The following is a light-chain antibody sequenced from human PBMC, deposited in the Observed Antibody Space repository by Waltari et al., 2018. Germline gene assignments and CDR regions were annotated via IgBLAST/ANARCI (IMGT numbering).Light chain of an antibody. J-gene: IGLJ2*01. CDR2: KDT. V-gene: IGLV3-25*03. CDR1: ALPKHY. CDR3: QSADSSGTYVV. Sequence: SYELPQPPSVSVSPGQTARISCSGDALPKHYAYWYQQKPGQAPVLLIYKDTERPSGIPERFSGSSSGTTVTLTISGVQAEDEADYYCQSADSSGTYVVFGGGTMLTVL.